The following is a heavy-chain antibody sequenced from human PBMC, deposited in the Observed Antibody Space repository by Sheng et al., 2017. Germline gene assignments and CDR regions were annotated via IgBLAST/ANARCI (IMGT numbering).Heavy chain of an antibody. V-gene: IGHV1-69*05. D-gene: IGHD3-3*01. CDR2: IIPIFGTA. J-gene: IGHJ5*02. CDR1: GGTFSSYA. CDR3: ARDLRITIFGVVIHNWFDP. Sequence: QVQLVQSGAEVKKPGSSVKVSCKASGGTFSSYAISWVRQAPGQGLEWMGGIIPIFGTANYAQKFQGRVTITTDESTSTAYMELSSLRSEDTAVYYCARDLRITIFGVVIHNWFDPWGQGTLVTVSS.